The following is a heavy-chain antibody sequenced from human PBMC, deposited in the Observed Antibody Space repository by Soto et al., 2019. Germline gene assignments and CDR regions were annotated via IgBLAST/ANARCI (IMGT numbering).Heavy chain of an antibody. D-gene: IGHD3-22*01. J-gene: IGHJ4*02. V-gene: IGHV1-3*01. CDR1: GYTVTGYV. Sequence: QVQLVQSGAEVKKPGASVKVSCKASGYTVTGYVMPWVRKAPGQRLAWMAWINAGNGKTKYSQKFQGRVTITRDTSASTAYMELSSLRTEDKAVYYCASSSGYYSWNYWGQGTLVTVPS. CDR3: ASSSGYYSWNY. CDR2: INAGNGKT.